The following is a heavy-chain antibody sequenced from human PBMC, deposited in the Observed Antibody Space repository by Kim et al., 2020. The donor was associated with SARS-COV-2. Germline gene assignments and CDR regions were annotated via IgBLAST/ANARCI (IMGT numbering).Heavy chain of an antibody. Sequence: SETLSLTCTVSGGSISSSSYYWGWIRQPPGKGLEWIGSIYYSGSTYYNPSLKSRVTISVDTCKNQFSLKLSSVTAADTAVYYCARSIVVVTAPDAFDIWGQGTMVTVSS. CDR2: IYYSGST. CDR3: ARSIVVVTAPDAFDI. D-gene: IGHD2-21*02. V-gene: IGHV4-39*01. CDR1: GGSISSSSYY. J-gene: IGHJ3*02.